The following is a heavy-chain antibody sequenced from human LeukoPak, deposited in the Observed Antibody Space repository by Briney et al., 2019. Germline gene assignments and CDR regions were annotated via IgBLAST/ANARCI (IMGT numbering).Heavy chain of an antibody. Sequence: GGSLRLSCAASEFTFSSYTMNWVRQAPGRGLEWVSYISTGGTTMTYADSVKGRFAISRDNAKNSLYLQMNSLRDEDTAVYYCAREGYGSHALDIWGQGTMVTVSS. CDR2: ISTGGTTM. CDR3: AREGYGSHALDI. J-gene: IGHJ3*02. V-gene: IGHV3-48*02. CDR1: EFTFSSYT. D-gene: IGHD3-10*01.